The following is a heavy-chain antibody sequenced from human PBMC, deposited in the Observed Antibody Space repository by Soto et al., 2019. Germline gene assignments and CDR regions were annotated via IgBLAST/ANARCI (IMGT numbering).Heavy chain of an antibody. CDR2: IYWDDDT. V-gene: IGHV2-5*02. CDR3: AHRLGGYTWNDGYFDY. D-gene: IGHD1-20*01. Sequence: QITLKESGPTLVTPTQTLTLTCSFSGFALTTRPVGVGWIRQPPGKALEWLAVIYWDDDTRYSPSLRSRLTITKDTSKNHVVITVTNMDPVDTATYYCAHRLGGYTWNDGYFDYWGQGTLVTVSS. J-gene: IGHJ4*02. CDR1: GFALTTRPVG.